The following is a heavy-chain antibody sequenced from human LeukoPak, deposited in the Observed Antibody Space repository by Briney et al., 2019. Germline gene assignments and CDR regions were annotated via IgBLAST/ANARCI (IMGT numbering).Heavy chain of an antibody. Sequence: GGSLRLACEASGFPFGSYVMSWVRQAPGKGLEWIAYINHNAEMIFYPDFVKGRFTISRDNAKNSLYLQMNALRYEDTAIYYCARDHDWAFDLWGQGTLVTVSS. CDR2: INHNAEMI. CDR1: GFPFGSYV. V-gene: IGHV3-48*02. J-gene: IGHJ4*02. CDR3: ARDHDWAFDL. D-gene: IGHD3-9*01.